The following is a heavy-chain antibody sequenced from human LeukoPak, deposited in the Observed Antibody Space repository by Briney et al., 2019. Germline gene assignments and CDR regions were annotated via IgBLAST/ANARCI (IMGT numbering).Heavy chain of an antibody. J-gene: IGHJ6*02. Sequence: GGSLRLSCAASGFTFSSYSMNWVRQAPGKGLEWVSSISSSSGYIYYADSVKGRFTISRDNAKNSLYLQMNSLRAEDTAVYYCARDGTGCSSTSCYYYYGMDVWGQGTTVTVSS. D-gene: IGHD2-2*01. CDR3: ARDGTGCSSTSCYYYYGMDV. V-gene: IGHV3-21*01. CDR1: GFTFSSYS. CDR2: ISSSSGYI.